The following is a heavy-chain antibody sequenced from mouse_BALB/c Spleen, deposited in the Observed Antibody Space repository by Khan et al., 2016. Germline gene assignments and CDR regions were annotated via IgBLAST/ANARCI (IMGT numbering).Heavy chain of an antibody. CDR2: IRSKSNNYAT. CDR3: VRDPPFAY. CDR1: GFTFNTNA. V-gene: IGHV10S3*01. Sequence: EVQLVETGGGLVQPRGSLKLSCAASGFTFNTNAMNWVRQAPGKGLEWVSRIRSKSNNYATYYADSVKDRFTISRDDSQRMLYLQMNKLKTEDTAMYYCVRDPPFAYWGQGTLVTVSA. J-gene: IGHJ3*01.